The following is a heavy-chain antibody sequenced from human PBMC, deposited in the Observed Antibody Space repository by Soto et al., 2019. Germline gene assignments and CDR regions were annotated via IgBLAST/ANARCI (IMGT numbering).Heavy chain of an antibody. CDR1: GGSVSSGSYY. J-gene: IGHJ6*02. V-gene: IGHV4-61*01. Sequence: SETLSLTCTVSGGSVSSGSYYWSWIRQPPGKGLEWIGYIYYSGSTNYNPSLKSRVTISVDTSKNQFSLKLSSVTAADTAVYYCARDRISSQYDILTGDYYYGMDVWGQGTTVTVSS. D-gene: IGHD3-9*01. CDR2: IYYSGST. CDR3: ARDRISSQYDILTGDYYYGMDV.